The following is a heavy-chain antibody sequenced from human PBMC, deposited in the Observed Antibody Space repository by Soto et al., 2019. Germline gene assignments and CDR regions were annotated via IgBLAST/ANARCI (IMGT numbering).Heavy chain of an antibody. CDR2: ISYDGSNK. CDR3: ARDRGVVAPAACFDY. Sequence: QVQLVESGGGVVQPGRSLRLSCAASGFTFSSYAMHWVRQAPGKGLEWVAVISYDGSNKYYADSVKGRFTISRDNSKNTLYLQMNSLRAEDTAVYYCARDRGVVAPAACFDYWGQGTLVTVSS. D-gene: IGHD2-2*01. CDR1: GFTFSSYA. V-gene: IGHV3-30-3*01. J-gene: IGHJ4*02.